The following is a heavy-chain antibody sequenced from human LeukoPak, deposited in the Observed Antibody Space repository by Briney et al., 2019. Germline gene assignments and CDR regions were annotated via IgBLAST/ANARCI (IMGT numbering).Heavy chain of an antibody. V-gene: IGHV3-23*01. CDR3: AKEEVPNDY. CDR1: GFSLSINS. CDR2: ISRDGDKT. J-gene: IGHJ4*02. Sequence: GGSLRLSCAVSGFSLSINSMCWIRQAPGKGLEWVSGISRDGDKTYYVDSVEGRFTISRDTSKNTLYLQMDTLRVEDTATYYCAKEEVPNDYWGQGTLVTVSS.